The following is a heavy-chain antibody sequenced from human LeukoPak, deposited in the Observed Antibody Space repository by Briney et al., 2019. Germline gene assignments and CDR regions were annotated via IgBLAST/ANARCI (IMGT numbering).Heavy chain of an antibody. V-gene: IGHV3-48*03. Sequence: PGGSLRLSCAASGFTFSSYEINWVRQAPGKGLEWVSYISSSGSTMYYADSVKGRFTISRDNAKNSLYLQMNSLRAEDTAVYYCARDLGDSGRDYWGQGTLVTVSS. CDR3: ARDLGDSGRDY. J-gene: IGHJ4*02. CDR1: GFTFSSYE. D-gene: IGHD1-26*01. CDR2: ISSSGSTM.